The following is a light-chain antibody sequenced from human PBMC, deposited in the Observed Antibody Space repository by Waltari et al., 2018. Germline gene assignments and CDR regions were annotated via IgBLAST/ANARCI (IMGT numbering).Light chain of an antibody. J-gene: IGKJ3*01. CDR2: GAT. CDR3: LHHNSYPFT. CDR1: QDISSY. V-gene: IGKV1-17*01. Sequence: VGDTVTITCRASQDISSYLNWFQQKPGKAPKLLIYGATSLESGVPSRFSGSGSGTEFTLTITSLQPEDFAAYYCLHHNSYPFTFGPGTKLDIK.